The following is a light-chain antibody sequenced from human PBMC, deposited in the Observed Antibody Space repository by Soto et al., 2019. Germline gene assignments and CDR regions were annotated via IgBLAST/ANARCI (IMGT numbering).Light chain of an antibody. CDR3: QQYNSFPFT. CDR2: DAS. V-gene: IGKV1-33*01. J-gene: IGKJ3*01. Sequence: IQVIQSPFPLSASRGDTITNTCPASQDIKTFVKWYQPKPGKTPKVVIYDASGLERGAPSRFSGSGSGAAFTFTIATLQPEDIATYYCQQYNSFPFTFGPGTKVDVK. CDR1: QDIKTF.